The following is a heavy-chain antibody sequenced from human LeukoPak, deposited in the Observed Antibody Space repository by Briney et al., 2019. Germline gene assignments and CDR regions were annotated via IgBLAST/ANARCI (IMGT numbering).Heavy chain of an antibody. J-gene: IGHJ4*02. CDR3: ARDFGTRRRSLFY. D-gene: IGHD1-14*01. CDR1: GFTFSSYS. Sequence: GGSLRLSCAASGFTFSSYSMNWVRQAPGKGLEGVSSISSSSSYIYYADSVKGRFTISRDNAKNSLYLQMNSLRAEDTAVYYCARDFGTRRRSLFYWGQGTLVTVSS. V-gene: IGHV3-21*01. CDR2: ISSSSSYI.